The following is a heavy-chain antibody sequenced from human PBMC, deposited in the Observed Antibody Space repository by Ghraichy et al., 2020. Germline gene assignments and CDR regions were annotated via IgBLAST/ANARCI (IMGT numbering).Heavy chain of an antibody. Sequence: GGSLRLSCAASGFTFSSYAMSWVRQAPGKGLEWVSAISGSGGSTYYADSVKGRFTISRDNSKNTLYLQMTSLRAEATAVYYCATPPHDAKDVWGKGTTVTVSS. J-gene: IGHJ6*04. D-gene: IGHD1-1*01. CDR2: ISGSGGST. CDR3: ATPPHDAKDV. V-gene: IGHV3-23*01. CDR1: GFTFSSYA.